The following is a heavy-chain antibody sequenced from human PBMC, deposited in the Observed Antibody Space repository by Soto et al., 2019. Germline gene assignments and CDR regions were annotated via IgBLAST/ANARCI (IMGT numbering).Heavy chain of an antibody. CDR2: ISSDGSTT. Sequence: GGSLRLSCAGSGIAFSRYWIHWVRQAPGKGLVWVSRISSDGSTTTYADSVKGRFTFSRDNAKNTLYLQMNGLGAEDTAVYYCARESSGYSSYFDYWGQGTLVTVSS. J-gene: IGHJ4*02. CDR3: ARESSGYSSYFDY. CDR1: GIAFSRYW. V-gene: IGHV3-74*01. D-gene: IGHD5-12*01.